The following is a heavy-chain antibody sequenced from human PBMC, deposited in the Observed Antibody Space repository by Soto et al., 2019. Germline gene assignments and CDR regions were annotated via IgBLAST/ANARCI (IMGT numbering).Heavy chain of an antibody. CDR3: ARDASGPFDY. Sequence: EVQLVETGGGLIQPGGSLKLSCSVAGFTVSDSMSWVRQLPGKGLECVSFFHIDGSTHYTDSVRGRFTISRDNSKNTLYLQMDRLRVDDTAVYFCARDASGPFDYWGQGTLVTVSS. CDR2: FHIDGST. J-gene: IGHJ4*02. CDR1: GFTVSDS. D-gene: IGHD6-19*01. V-gene: IGHV3-53*02.